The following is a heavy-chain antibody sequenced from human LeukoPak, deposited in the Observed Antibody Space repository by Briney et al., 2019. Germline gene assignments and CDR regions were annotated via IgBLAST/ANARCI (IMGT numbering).Heavy chain of an antibody. Sequence: SGPTLVNPTETLTLTCTVSGFSLSNPRMGVSWIRQPPGKALEWLAHIFSSGEKSYSTSLESRLTISKGTSKSQVVLTMTNMDPVDTATYYCARIRTPYSGSYYLFDYWGQGTLVTVSS. CDR2: IFSSGEK. J-gene: IGHJ4*02. CDR1: GFSLSNPRMG. CDR3: ARIRTPYSGSYYLFDY. D-gene: IGHD1-26*01. V-gene: IGHV2-26*01.